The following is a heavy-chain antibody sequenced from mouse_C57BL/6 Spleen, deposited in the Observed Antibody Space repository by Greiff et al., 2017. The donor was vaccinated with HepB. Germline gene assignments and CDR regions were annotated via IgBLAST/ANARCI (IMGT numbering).Heavy chain of an antibody. CDR2: IYPGDGDT. J-gene: IGHJ1*03. Sequence: VQLQQSGPELVKPGASVKISCKASGYAFSSSWMNWVKQRPGKGLEWIGRIYPGDGDTNYNGKFKGKATLTADKSSSTAYMQLSSLTSEDSAVYFCARSRTGYFDVWGTGTTVTVSS. CDR3: ARSRTGYFDV. V-gene: IGHV1-82*01. CDR1: GYAFSSSW.